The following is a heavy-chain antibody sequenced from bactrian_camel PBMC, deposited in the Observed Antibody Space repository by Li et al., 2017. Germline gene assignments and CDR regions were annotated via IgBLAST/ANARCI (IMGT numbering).Heavy chain of an antibody. CDR1: RYINNPCG. J-gene: IGHJ4*01. V-gene: IGHV3S53*01. CDR2: LNSDGTT. Sequence: VKAGGSLKLSCVGSRYINNPCGMGWYRQAPGKKRDLVAQLNSDGTTTYADSVKGRFTIARDYAERTLTLQMSSLKPEDTAMYYCAADHQSWYACRWTEIVSILGPGDPGHRL. D-gene: IGHD1*01. CDR3: AADHQSWYACRWTEIVSI.